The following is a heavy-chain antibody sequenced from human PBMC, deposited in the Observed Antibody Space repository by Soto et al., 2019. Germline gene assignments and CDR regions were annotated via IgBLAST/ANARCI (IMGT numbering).Heavy chain of an antibody. D-gene: IGHD2-8*01. CDR1: GFTFSSYE. Sequence: PVGSLRLSCAASGFTFSSYEMNWVRQAPGKGLEWVSYISSSGSTIYYADSVKGRFTISRDNAKNSLYLQMNSLRAEDTAVYYCARGYMVDAFDIWGQGTMVTVSS. CDR3: ARGYMVDAFDI. J-gene: IGHJ3*02. CDR2: ISSSGSTI. V-gene: IGHV3-48*03.